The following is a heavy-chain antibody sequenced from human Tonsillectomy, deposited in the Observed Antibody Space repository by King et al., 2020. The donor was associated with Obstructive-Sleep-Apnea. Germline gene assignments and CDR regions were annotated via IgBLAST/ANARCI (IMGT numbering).Heavy chain of an antibody. V-gene: IGHV3-9*01. D-gene: IGHD6-19*01. CDR2: INWNSATI. Sequence: DVQLVESGGGLVQPGRSLRLSCAASGFTFDDYAMHWVRQSPGRGLEWVSGINWNSATIGYADSVQGRFTVSRDNAKNSLFLQMNSLRPEDTALYYCARDMSSGWYGPLDHWGQGTLLTVSS. CDR1: GFTFDDYA. J-gene: IGHJ4*02. CDR3: ARDMSSGWYGPLDH.